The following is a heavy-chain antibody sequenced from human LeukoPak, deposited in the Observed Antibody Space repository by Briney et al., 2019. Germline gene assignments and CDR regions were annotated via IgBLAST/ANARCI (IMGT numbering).Heavy chain of an antibody. CDR3: ARGGLFKYFFDY. D-gene: IGHD2-15*01. J-gene: IGHJ4*02. CDR1: GFTFSSHW. V-gene: IGHV3-74*01. CDR2: INTDESKI. Sequence: GGSLRLSCAASGFTFSSHWMHWVRQTPGKGLEWVSRINTDESKINHADSVKGRFTIYRDIAKNMLYLQMNSLRAEDTAVYYCARGGLFKYFFDYWGQGTPVTVSS.